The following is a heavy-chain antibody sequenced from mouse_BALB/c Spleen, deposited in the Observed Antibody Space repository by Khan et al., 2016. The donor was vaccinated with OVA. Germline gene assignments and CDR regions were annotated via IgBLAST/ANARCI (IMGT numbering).Heavy chain of an antibody. CDR1: GDSITSGY. CDR2: ISYSGST. J-gene: IGHJ2*01. CDR3: ARWNYRYDGYCDY. V-gene: IGHV3-8*02. D-gene: IGHD2-14*01. Sequence: EVQLQESGPSLVKPSQTLSLTCSVTGDSITSGYWNWIRKFPGNKLEYMGYISYSGSTYYNPSLKSRISITRDTSKNQYYLQLNSVTAEDTAKYDCARWNYRYDGYCDYWGQGTTLTVSS.